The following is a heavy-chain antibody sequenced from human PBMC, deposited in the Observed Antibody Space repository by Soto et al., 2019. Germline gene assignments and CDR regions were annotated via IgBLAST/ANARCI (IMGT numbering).Heavy chain of an antibody. CDR1: GGSLSSYP. J-gene: IGHJ6*03. D-gene: IGHD2-8*02. CDR2: IIPIVGLT. CDR3: ARPTGGHDAGGNYMVV. V-gene: IGHV1-69*02. Sequence: QVQLLQSGSEVKKPGSSVKVSCRASGGSLSSYPVTWVRQAPGQGIEWMGRIIPIVGLTNYAQKFQGRVTITADKSTSTAYMELSSLRSDDTAVYYCARPTGGHDAGGNYMVVWGKGTTVIVSS.